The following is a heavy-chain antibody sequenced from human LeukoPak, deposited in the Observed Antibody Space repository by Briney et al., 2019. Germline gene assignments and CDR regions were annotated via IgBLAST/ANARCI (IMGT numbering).Heavy chain of an antibody. CDR3: ARVPRGRWLPYGMDV. CDR2: ISSSSSYI. D-gene: IGHD5-24*01. CDR1: GFTFSSYS. J-gene: IGHJ6*02. Sequence: SGGSLRLSCAASGFTFSSYSMNWVRQAPGKGLEWVSSISSSSSYIYYADSVKGRFTISRDNAKNSLYLQMNSLRAEDTAVYYCARVPRGRWLPYGMDVWGQGTTVTVSS. V-gene: IGHV3-21*01.